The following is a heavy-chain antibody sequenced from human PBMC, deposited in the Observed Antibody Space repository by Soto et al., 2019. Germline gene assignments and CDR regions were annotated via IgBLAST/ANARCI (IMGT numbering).Heavy chain of an antibody. J-gene: IGHJ4*02. Sequence: VQLVNSGGGLVQPGGSLRLSCAASGFKFGGYGMNWVRQAPGKGLEWVSYISSGSGTRTYASSVRGRFTISRDNARSSLYLQLNSLRDDDTGVYYCARGGIGRPDYWGQGTLVLVSS. V-gene: IGHV3-48*02. CDR2: ISSGSGTR. CDR1: GFKFGGYG. D-gene: IGHD6-13*01. CDR3: ARGGIGRPDY.